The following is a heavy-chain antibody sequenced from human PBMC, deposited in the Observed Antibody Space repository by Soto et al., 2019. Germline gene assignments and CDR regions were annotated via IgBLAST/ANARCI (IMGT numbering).Heavy chain of an antibody. D-gene: IGHD6-13*01. CDR2: ISAYNGNT. V-gene: IGHV1-18*01. Sequence: QVQLVQSGAEVKKPGASVKVSCKASGYTFTSYGISCVRQATGQGLEWMGWISAYNGNTKYAQKFQGRVTMTTDTSTSTADMEVRSRRSDDTAVYYCARDAAAGHNDYWGQGTLVTVSS. CDR1: GYTFTSYG. J-gene: IGHJ4*02. CDR3: ARDAAAGHNDY.